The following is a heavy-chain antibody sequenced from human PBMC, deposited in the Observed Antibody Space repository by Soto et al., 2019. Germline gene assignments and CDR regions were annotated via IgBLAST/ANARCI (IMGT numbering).Heavy chain of an antibody. CDR3: ARENTKWFDP. J-gene: IGHJ5*02. D-gene: IGHD3-3*01. CDR2: IYHSGTT. V-gene: IGHV4-59*01. Sequence: QVQLQESGPGLVKPSETLSLTCTVSGDSFSAYYWSWIRQPPGKGLEWIGYIYHSGTTTYNPSLESRVTMSIDTSTNQFSLKLTSVTAADTAVYYCARENTKWFDPWGQGTLVTVSP. CDR1: GDSFSAYY.